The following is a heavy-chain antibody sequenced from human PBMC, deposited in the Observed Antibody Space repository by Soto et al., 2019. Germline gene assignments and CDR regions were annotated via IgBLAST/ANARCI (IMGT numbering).Heavy chain of an antibody. V-gene: IGHV3-21*01. CDR2: ITSRSRYI. Sequence: PGGSLRLSCAASRFTFSSFGMNWVRQNPGKGLEWVSSITSRSRYIYYADSVKGRFTVSRDNAKNSLYLQMNSLRAEDTAVYYCARERGGWGTGFGELVPEYSYWGQGTLVTVSS. J-gene: IGHJ4*02. CDR3: ARERGGWGTGFGELVPEYSY. D-gene: IGHD3-10*01. CDR1: RFTFSSFG.